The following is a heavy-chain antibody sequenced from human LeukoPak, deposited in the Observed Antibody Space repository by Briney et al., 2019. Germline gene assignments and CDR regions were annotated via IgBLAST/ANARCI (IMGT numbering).Heavy chain of an antibody. D-gene: IGHD3-22*01. V-gene: IGHV1-18*01. J-gene: IGHJ3*02. Sequence: ASVKVSCKASGYTLTNYAISRVRQAPGQGLEWMGWISAYNGNTNYAQKLQGRVTMTTDTSTSTAYMELRSLRSDDTAVYYCARDAYYYDSSGYYYVLYAFDIWGQGTMVTVSS. CDR1: GYTLTNYA. CDR2: ISAYNGNT. CDR3: ARDAYYYDSSGYYYVLYAFDI.